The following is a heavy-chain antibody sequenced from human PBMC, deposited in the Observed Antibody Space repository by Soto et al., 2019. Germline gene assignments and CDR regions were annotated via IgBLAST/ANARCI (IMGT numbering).Heavy chain of an antibody. V-gene: IGHV1-18*01. J-gene: IGHJ4*02. CDR2: ISPYDGST. CDR3: ARADGYNDPPDY. Sequence: ASVKVSCKASGYSFTSYAIIWVRQAPGQGPEWMGWISPYDGSTNYAPNLRGRVTMTTDTSTTTAFMDLRSLRSDDTAVYYCARADGYNDPPDYWGQGTLVTVSS. D-gene: IGHD5-12*01. CDR1: GYSFTSYA.